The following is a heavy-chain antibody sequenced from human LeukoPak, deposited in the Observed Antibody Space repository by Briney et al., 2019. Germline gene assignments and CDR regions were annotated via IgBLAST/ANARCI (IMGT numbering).Heavy chain of an antibody. CDR3: ATRYGGIFPDY. D-gene: IGHD4-23*01. CDR2: ISYDGSNK. J-gene: IGHJ4*02. Sequence: GGSLRLSCAASGFTFSSYAMHWVRQAPGKGLEWVAVISYDGSNKYYADSVKGRFTISRDNSKNTLYLQMNSLRAEDTAVYYCATRYGGIFPDYWGQGTLVTVSS. V-gene: IGHV3-30-3*01. CDR1: GFTFSSYA.